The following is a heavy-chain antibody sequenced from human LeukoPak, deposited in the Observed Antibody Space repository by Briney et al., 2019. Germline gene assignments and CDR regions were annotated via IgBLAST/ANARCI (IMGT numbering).Heavy chain of an antibody. CDR3: ARGWIQLEYYHYYYMDV. CDR1: GGSISSYY. CDR2: IYNSGST. J-gene: IGHJ6*03. D-gene: IGHD1-1*01. V-gene: IGHV4-59*01. Sequence: PSETLSLTCTVSGGSISSYYWSWIRQPPGKGLEWIGYIYNSGSTKYNPSLKSRVIISVDTSKNQFSLRLSSVTAADTAVYYCARGWIQLEYYHYYYMDVWGKGTMVTVSS.